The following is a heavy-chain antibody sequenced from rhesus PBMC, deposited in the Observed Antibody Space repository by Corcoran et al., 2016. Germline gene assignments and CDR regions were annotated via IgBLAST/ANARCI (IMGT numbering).Heavy chain of an antibody. CDR1: GFSLSNSGMR. CDR3: ARTTVTSLFDY. J-gene: IGHJ4*01. CDR2: IDWDDEK. D-gene: IGHD4-35*01. V-gene: IGHV2S2*01. Sequence: QVTLKESGPALVKPTQTLTLTCTFSGFSLSNSGMRGSWIPQPPGNALEWLARIDWDDEKYYSTSLKSRLTISKDTSKHQVVLTMTNMDPVDTATYYCARTTVTSLFDYWGQGVLVTVSS.